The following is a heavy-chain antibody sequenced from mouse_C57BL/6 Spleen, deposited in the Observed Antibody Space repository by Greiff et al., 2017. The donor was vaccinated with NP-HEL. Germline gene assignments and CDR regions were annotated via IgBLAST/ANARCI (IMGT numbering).Heavy chain of an antibody. V-gene: IGHV1-22*01. Sequence: EVQLQQSGPELVKPGASVKMSCKASGYTFTDYNMHWVKQSHGQSLEWIGYINPNNGNTSSNQKFKGKATLTVNNTSSTAYMELRRLTSGDSAVYYCERGVRRNLDYWGQGTTLTVSS. J-gene: IGHJ2*01. CDR2: INPNNGNT. D-gene: IGHD2-14*01. CDR1: GYTFTDYN. CDR3: ERGVRRNLDY.